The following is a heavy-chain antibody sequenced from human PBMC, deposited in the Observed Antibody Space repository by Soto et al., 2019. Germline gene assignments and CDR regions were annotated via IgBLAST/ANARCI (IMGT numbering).Heavy chain of an antibody. CDR3: AKAPLNYYYYMDV. CDR1: GFTFDDYA. V-gene: IGHV3-9*01. CDR2: ISWNSGSI. J-gene: IGHJ6*03. Sequence: GGSLRLSCAASGFTFDDYAMHWVRQAPGKGLEWVSGISWNSGSIGYADSVKGRFTISRDNAKNSLYLQMNSLRAEDTALYYCAKAPLNYYYYMDVWGKGTTVTVSS.